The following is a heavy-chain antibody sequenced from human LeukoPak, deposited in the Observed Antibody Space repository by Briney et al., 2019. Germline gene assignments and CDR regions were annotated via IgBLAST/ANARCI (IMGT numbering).Heavy chain of an antibody. Sequence: SETLSLTCAVYVGSFSGYYWSSIRKPPGKGLEWIGEINHSGSTNYNPSLKSQVTISVDTSKNQFSLKLSCVAAAETAVYYCARLRYDYVWGSYRLGPLTGWGQGTLVTVSS. CDR2: INHSGST. J-gene: IGHJ4*02. CDR3: ARLRYDYVWGSYRLGPLTG. V-gene: IGHV4-34*01. D-gene: IGHD3-16*02. CDR1: VGSFSGYY.